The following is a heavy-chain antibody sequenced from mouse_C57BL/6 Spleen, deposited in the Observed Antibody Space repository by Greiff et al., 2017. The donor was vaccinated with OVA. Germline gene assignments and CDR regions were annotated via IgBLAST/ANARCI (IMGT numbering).Heavy chain of an antibody. V-gene: IGHV1-53*01. CDR2: INPSNGGT. CDR3: ARPYDGYSHYFDY. CDR1: GYTFTSYW. J-gene: IGHJ2*01. Sequence: VKLQQPGTELVKPGASVKLSCKASGYTFTSYWMHWVKQRPGQGLEWIGNINPSNGGTNYNEKFKSKATLTVDKSSSTAYMQLSGLTSEDSAVYYCARPYDGYSHYFDYWGQGTTLTVSS. D-gene: IGHD2-3*01.